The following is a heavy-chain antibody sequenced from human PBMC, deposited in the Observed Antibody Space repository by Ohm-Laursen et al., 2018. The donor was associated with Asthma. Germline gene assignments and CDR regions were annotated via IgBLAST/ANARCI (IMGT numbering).Heavy chain of an antibody. Sequence: TLSLTWTVSGGSISSGGYYWSWIRQHPGKGLEWIGYIYYSGSTYYNPSLKSRVTISVDTSKNQFSLKLSSVTAADTAVYYCARALPIQLWPNAYFDYWGQGTLVTVSS. D-gene: IGHD5-18*01. CDR1: GGSISSGGYY. V-gene: IGHV4-31*02. J-gene: IGHJ4*02. CDR3: ARALPIQLWPNAYFDY. CDR2: IYYSGST.